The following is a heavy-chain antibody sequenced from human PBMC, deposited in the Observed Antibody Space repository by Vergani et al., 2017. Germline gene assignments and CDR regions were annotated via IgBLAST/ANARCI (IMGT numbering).Heavy chain of an antibody. V-gene: IGHV3-23*01. CDR3: AKKVAYSSSPHDAVDI. D-gene: IGHD6-6*01. Sequence: EVQLLESGGGLVQPGGSLRLSCAASGFTFSSYAMSWVRQAPGKGLEWVSAISGSGGSTYYADSVKGRFTISRDNSKNTLYLQMNSLRAEDTAVYYCAKKVAYSSSPHDAVDIWGQGTMVTVSS. J-gene: IGHJ3*02. CDR2: ISGSGGST. CDR1: GFTFSSYA.